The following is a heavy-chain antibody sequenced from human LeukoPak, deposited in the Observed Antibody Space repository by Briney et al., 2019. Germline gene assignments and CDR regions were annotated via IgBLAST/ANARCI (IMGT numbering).Heavy chain of an antibody. CDR1: GYTFTGCY. J-gene: IGHJ4*02. Sequence: GASVKVSCKASGYTFTGCYMHWVRQAPGQGLEWMGRINPNSGGTNYAQKFQGRVTMTRDTSISTAYTELSRLRSDDTAVYYCARGRYSSGWSDYWGQGTLVTVSS. CDR3: ARGRYSSGWSDY. CDR2: INPNSGGT. D-gene: IGHD6-19*01. V-gene: IGHV1-2*06.